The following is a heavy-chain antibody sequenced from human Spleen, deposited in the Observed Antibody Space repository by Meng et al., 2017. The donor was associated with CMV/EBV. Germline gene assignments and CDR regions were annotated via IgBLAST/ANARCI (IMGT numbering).Heavy chain of an antibody. J-gene: IGHJ4*02. CDR3: AKESAGSGYYSRLYYFDH. Sequence: GESLKISCAASGFTFNNFGMHWVRQAPGKGLEWVAFIRYDESAKYYADSVKGRFTISRDNSKNTLYLQINSLRAADTAVYYCAKESAGSGYYSRLYYFDHWGQGTLVTVSS. CDR1: GFTFNNFG. V-gene: IGHV3-30*02. D-gene: IGHD3-22*01. CDR2: IRYDESAK.